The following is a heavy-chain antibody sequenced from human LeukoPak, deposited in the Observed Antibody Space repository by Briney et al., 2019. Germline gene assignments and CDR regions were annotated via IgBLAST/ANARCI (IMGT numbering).Heavy chain of an antibody. CDR1: GYTFTSYA. CDR3: ARSTTPNENEYFEH. V-gene: IGHV1-2*02. CDR2: INPNSGGT. D-gene: IGHD2/OR15-2a*01. J-gene: IGHJ1*01. Sequence: ASVKVSCKASGYTFTSYAMHWVRQAPGQRLEWMGWINPNSGGTNYIQKFQGRVTMTRDTSISTVYMELSRLTSDDTAVYYCARSTTPNENEYFEHWGQGTLVTVSS.